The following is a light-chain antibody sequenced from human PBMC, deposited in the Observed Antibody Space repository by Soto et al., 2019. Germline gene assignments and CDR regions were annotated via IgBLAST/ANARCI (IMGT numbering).Light chain of an antibody. J-gene: IGKJ5*01. CDR1: QSVSSSY. V-gene: IGKV3-20*01. CDR2: GAS. Sequence: EIVLTQSPGTLSLSPGERATLSCRASQSVSSSYLAWYQQKPGQAPRLLIYGASSRATGIPDRFSGSGSGTDFTLTISRLEPEDFVVYYCQQYGSSPLVTFGQRTRLAMK. CDR3: QQYGSSPLVT.